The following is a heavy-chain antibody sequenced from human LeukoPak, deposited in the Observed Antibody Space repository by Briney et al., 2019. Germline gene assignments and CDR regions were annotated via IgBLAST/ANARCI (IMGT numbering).Heavy chain of an antibody. J-gene: IGHJ4*02. CDR2: IWHDGGNK. V-gene: IGHV3-33*01. D-gene: IGHD1-26*01. CDR1: GFTFSSYG. CDR3: ARVSNGSYSHLDY. Sequence: QSGGSLRLSCEASGFTFSSYGMHWVRQAPGKGLEWVAVIWHDGGNKYYADSVKGRFTVSRDNSKNTLYLQMNSLRVEDTAVYYCARVSNGSYSHLDYWGQGSLVTVSS.